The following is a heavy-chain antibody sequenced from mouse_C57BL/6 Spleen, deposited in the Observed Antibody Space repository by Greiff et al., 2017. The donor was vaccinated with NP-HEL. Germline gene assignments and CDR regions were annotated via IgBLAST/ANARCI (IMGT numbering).Heavy chain of an antibody. V-gene: IGHV1-61*01. J-gene: IGHJ3*01. CDR3: ALTYGSSYEGFAY. CDR2: IYPSDSET. Sequence: VQLQQSGAELVRPGSSVKLSCKASGYTFTSYWMDWVKQRPGQGLEWIGNIYPSDSETHYNQKFKVKATLTVDKSSSTAYMQLSRLTSEDSAVYYCALTYGSSYEGFAYWGQGTLVTVSA. D-gene: IGHD1-1*01. CDR1: GYTFTSYW.